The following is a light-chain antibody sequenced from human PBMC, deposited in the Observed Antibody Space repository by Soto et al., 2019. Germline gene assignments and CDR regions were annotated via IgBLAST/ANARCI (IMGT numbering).Light chain of an antibody. CDR1: QGISSF. Sequence: AIRMAQSPSSFSASTGDRVTITCRASQGISSFLAWYQQKPGKAPKLLIYAASILQSGVPSRFSGSGSGTDFTLTITYLQSEDFASYYCQQYYSYPHTFGQGTNLEIK. V-gene: IGKV1-8*01. CDR3: QQYYSYPHT. CDR2: AAS. J-gene: IGKJ2*01.